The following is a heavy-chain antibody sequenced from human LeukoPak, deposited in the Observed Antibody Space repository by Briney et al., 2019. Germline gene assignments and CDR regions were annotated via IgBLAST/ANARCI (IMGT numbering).Heavy chain of an antibody. CDR2: ISSSSSYI. D-gene: IGHD2-21*02. Sequence: PGGSLRLSCAASGFTFSSYSMNWVRQAPGKGLEWVSSISSSSSYIYYADSVKGRFTISRDNAKNSLYLQMNSLRAEDTAVYYCARRHDFYYYYGMDVWGQGTTVTVSS. CDR1: GFTFSSYS. CDR3: ARRHDFYYYYGMDV. V-gene: IGHV3-21*01. J-gene: IGHJ6*02.